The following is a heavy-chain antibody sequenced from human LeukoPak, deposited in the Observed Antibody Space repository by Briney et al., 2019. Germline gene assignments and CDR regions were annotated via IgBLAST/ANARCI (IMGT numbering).Heavy chain of an antibody. Sequence: PGGSLRISCVASGFTFSPYDMHWVRQAPGKGLEWVAYISNDGGNKFYADSVNGRFTISRDNSKKTLYLQMDSLRAEDTAVYYCARADKRYYLYYMDVWGKGTTVAVSS. CDR2: ISNDGGNK. V-gene: IGHV3-30*04. J-gene: IGHJ6*03. CDR1: GFTFSPYD. CDR3: ARADKRYYLYYMDV.